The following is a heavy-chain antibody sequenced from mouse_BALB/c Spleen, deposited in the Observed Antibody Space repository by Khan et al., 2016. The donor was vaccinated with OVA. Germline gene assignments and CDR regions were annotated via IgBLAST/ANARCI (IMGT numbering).Heavy chain of an antibody. CDR1: GYSITSDYA. J-gene: IGHJ4*01. CDR3: ARDGSRYNYAMDY. V-gene: IGHV3-2*02. Sequence: VQLKESGPGLVNPSQSLSLTCTVTGYSITSDYAWNWLRQFPGNKLEWMGYINYSGSTNYNPAPKSLISITRDTSKNQFFLQLNSMTTEDTATYYCARDGSRYNYAMDYWGQGTSVTVSS. CDR2: INYSGST. D-gene: IGHD2-3*01.